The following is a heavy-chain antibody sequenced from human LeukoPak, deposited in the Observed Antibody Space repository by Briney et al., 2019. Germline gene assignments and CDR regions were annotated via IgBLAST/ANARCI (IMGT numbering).Heavy chain of an antibody. CDR2: ISSSSSTI. CDR1: EFTFSSYS. D-gene: IGHD3-22*01. CDR3: ARDSSDYYDSSRAFDY. V-gene: IGHV3-48*01. J-gene: IGHJ4*02. Sequence: PGGSLRLSCAASEFTFSSYSMNWVRQAPGKGLEWVSYISSSSSTIYYADSVKGRFTISRDNAKNSLYLQMNSLRAEDTAVYYCARDSSDYYDSSRAFDYWGQGTLVTVSS.